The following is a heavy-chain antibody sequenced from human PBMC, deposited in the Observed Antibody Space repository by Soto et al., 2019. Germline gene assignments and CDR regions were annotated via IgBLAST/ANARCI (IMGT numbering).Heavy chain of an antibody. J-gene: IGHJ5*02. D-gene: IGHD3-9*01. CDR3: AKAGGSDILTGYRNRFDP. CDR2: ISGGGGST. Sequence: EVQLLESGGGLVQPGGSLRLSCAASGFSFSSYAMSWVRQAPGKGLEWVSGISGGGGSTYYAVSVKGRFTISRDNSKNTLSLQMNSLRVEDTAIYYCAKAGGSDILTGYRNRFDPWGQGTLVTVSS. CDR1: GFSFSSYA. V-gene: IGHV3-23*01.